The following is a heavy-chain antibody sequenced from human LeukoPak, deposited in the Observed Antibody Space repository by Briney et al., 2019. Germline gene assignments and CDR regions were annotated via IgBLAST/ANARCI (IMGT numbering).Heavy chain of an antibody. D-gene: IGHD3-22*01. V-gene: IGHV3-48*02. CDR3: ARSGYYGTSGYYYGF. CDR1: GFTFSTYS. J-gene: IGHJ4*02. Sequence: GGSLRLSCAASGFTFSTYSMNWVRQAPGKGLEWVSAISSNSRNIYYAESAKGRFTISRDNAKNSLYLQMNSVRDEDTAVYYCARSGYYGTSGYYYGFWGQGTLVAVSP. CDR2: ISSNSRNI.